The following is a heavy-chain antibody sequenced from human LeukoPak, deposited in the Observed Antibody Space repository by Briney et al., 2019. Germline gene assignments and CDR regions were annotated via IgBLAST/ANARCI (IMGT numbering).Heavy chain of an antibody. D-gene: IGHD3-16*01. Sequence: KASETLSLTCSVSGGSISPYYWSWVRQPPGKGLEWIGYIHYSGSTNYNPSLKSRVTMSVDTSRNQFSLKLSSVTAADTAVYYCARYDWGKYFDYWGQGTLVTVSS. J-gene: IGHJ4*02. CDR2: IHYSGST. V-gene: IGHV4-59*01. CDR1: GGSISPYY. CDR3: ARYDWGKYFDY.